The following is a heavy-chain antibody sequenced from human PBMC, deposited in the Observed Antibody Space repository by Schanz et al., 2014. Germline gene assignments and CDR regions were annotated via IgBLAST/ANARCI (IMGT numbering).Heavy chain of an antibody. V-gene: IGHV3-23*04. J-gene: IGHJ4*02. CDR1: GFTFSIYA. CDR2: IGGTGDST. Sequence: EVQLVESGGGLVKPGGSLRISCAASGFTFSIYAMSWVRQAPGKGLEWVSTIGGTGDSTYYADSVKGRFTISRDNSKNTLYLQMNSLRAEDTAVYYCARDQWLVGGWYFDYWGQGTLVTVSS. CDR3: ARDQWLVGGWYFDY. D-gene: IGHD6-19*01.